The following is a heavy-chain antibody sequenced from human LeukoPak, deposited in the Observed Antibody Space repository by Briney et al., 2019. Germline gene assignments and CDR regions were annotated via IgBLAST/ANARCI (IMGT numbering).Heavy chain of an antibody. V-gene: IGHV3-30-3*01. CDR1: GFTFSSYA. D-gene: IGHD6-19*01. CDR3: ARGVRFRGIAVAGTFVGMDV. J-gene: IGHJ6*02. Sequence: TGGSLRLSCAASGFTFSSYAMHWVRQAPGKGLEWVAVISYDGSNKYYADSVKGRFTISRDNSKNTLYLQMNSLRAEDTAVYYCARGVRFRGIAVAGTFVGMDVWGQGTTVTVSS. CDR2: ISYDGSNK.